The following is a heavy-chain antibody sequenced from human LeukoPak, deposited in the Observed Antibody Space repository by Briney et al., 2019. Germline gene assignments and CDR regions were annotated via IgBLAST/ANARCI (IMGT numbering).Heavy chain of an antibody. Sequence: GRSLRLSCVASGFTFSSYAMSWVRQAPGKGLEWVSGISDSGDTYYADSVKGRFTISRDNSKNTLYLQMNSLRAEDTAVYYCARDDARGWGVFDYWGQGTLVTVSS. D-gene: IGHD6-19*01. V-gene: IGHV3-23*01. CDR3: ARDDARGWGVFDY. CDR1: GFTFSSYA. CDR2: ISDSGDT. J-gene: IGHJ4*02.